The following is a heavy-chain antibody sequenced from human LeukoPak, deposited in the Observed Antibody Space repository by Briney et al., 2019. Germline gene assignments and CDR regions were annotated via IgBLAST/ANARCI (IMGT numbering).Heavy chain of an antibody. J-gene: IGHJ4*02. CDR2: IYYSGST. CDR1: AGSISSYY. V-gene: IGHV4-59*01. CDR3: ARDGDYGTGSYYRGCIDS. D-gene: IGHD3-10*01. Sequence: SETLSLTCTVSAGSISSYYWSWIRQPPGKGLEWIGYIYYSGSTNYNPSLKSRVTISVDTSKNQFSLKLRSVTAADTAVYYCARDGDYGTGSYYRGCIDSWGQGTPVTVSP.